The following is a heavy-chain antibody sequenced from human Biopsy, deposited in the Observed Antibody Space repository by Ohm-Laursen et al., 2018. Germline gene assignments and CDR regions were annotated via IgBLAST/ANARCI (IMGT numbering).Heavy chain of an antibody. CDR1: GDSFTRYA. D-gene: IGHD1-26*01. V-gene: IGHV1-69*10. CDR3: ARGEGSSWFDP. Sequence: SVKASCKASGDSFTRYAIGWVRQAPGQGLWWMGGIIPIPNVATYAQKFQGRITITADESTSTAYMELNSLTSDDTAVYFCARGEGSSWFDPWGHGTLVTVSS. CDR2: IIPIPNVA. J-gene: IGHJ5*02.